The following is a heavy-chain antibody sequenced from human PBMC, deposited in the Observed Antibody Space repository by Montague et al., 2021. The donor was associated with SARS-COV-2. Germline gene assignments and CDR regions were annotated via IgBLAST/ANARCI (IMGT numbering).Heavy chain of an antibody. CDR2: INQSGST. Sequence: SETLSLTCAVYGGSFSGYCWSWIRQPPGKGLEWIGEINQSGSTNYNPSLKSRVTISIATSKSQFSLKLSSVTAADTAVYYCARGSSSREYYGPGIYTYFEYWGQGTLVTVSS. CDR3: ARGSSSREYYGPGIYTYFEY. D-gene: IGHD3-10*01. V-gene: IGHV4-34*01. CDR1: GGSFSGYC. J-gene: IGHJ1*01.